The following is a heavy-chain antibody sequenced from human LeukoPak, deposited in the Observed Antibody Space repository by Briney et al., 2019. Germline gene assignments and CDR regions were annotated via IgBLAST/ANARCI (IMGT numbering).Heavy chain of an antibody. V-gene: IGHV4-59*01. D-gene: IGHD2-21*01. Sequence: SETLSLTCTVSGGSISSYYWSWIRQPPGKGLEWIGYIYYSGSTNYDPSLKSRVTISVDTSKSQFSLKLSSVTAADTAVYYCARAPLAIDYYYYGMDVWGQGTTVTVSS. CDR2: IYYSGST. CDR1: GGSISSYY. J-gene: IGHJ6*02. CDR3: ARAPLAIDYYYYGMDV.